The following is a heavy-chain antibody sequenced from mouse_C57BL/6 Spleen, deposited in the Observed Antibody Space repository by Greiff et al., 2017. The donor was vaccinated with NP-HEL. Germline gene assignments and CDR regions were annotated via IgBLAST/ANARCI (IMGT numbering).Heavy chain of an antibody. CDR1: GYTFTDYN. V-gene: IGHV1-18*01. CDR2: INPNNGGT. D-gene: IGHD2-1*01. J-gene: IGHJ2*01. Sequence: EVQLQQSGPELVKPGASVKIPCKASGYTFTDYNMDWVKQSHGKSLEWIGDINPNNGGTIYNQKFKGKATLTVDKSSSTAYMELRSLTSEDTAVYYCARRYYGNYVFFDYWGQGTTLTVSS. CDR3: ARRYYGNYVFFDY.